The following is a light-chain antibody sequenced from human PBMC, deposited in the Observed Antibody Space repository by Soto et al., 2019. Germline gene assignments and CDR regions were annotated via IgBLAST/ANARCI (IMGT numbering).Light chain of an antibody. CDR2: DVT. CDR3: QSYDSTLSARYV. V-gene: IGLV2-11*01. Sequence: QSALTQPRSVSGSPGQSVAISCTGTSSDVGGYNYVSWYQQHPGKAPKLIIYDVTKRPSGVPDRFSGSSSGNTASLTISGLQAEDEADYYCQSYDSTLSARYVFGTGTKLTVL. CDR1: SSDVGGYNY. J-gene: IGLJ1*01.